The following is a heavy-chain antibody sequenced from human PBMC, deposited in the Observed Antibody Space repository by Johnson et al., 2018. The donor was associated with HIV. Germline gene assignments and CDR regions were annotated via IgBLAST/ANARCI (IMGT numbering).Heavy chain of an antibody. D-gene: IGHD4-23*01. V-gene: IGHV3-64*04. CDR2: ISGSGGST. CDR3: ARERGYFGNPAFDI. J-gene: IGHJ3*02. Sequence: QVQLVESGGGVVQPGGSLRLSCAASGFTFSSYAMHWVRQAPGKGLEWVSAISGSGGSTYYADSVKGRFSLSRDNSKNTVYLQMNSLRAEDTAMYYCARERGYFGNPAFDIWGQGTMVTVSS. CDR1: GFTFSSYA.